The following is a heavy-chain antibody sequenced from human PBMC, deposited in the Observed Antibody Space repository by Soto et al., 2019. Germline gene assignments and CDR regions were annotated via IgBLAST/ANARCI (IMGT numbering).Heavy chain of an antibody. CDR1: GFTFSSYA. CDR3: AKDLGGYCSSTSCYNGMDV. J-gene: IGHJ6*02. D-gene: IGHD2-2*02. Sequence: GGSLRLSCAASGFTFSSYAMSWVRQAPGKGLEWVPAISGSGGSTYYADSVKGRFTISRDNSKNTLYLQMNSLRAEDTAVYYCAKDLGGYCSSTSCYNGMDVWGQGTTVTVSS. V-gene: IGHV3-23*01. CDR2: ISGSGGST.